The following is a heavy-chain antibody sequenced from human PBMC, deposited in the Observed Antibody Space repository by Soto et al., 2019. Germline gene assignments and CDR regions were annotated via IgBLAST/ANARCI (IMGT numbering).Heavy chain of an antibody. CDR3: TTDPTPIYYDTSDQGY. V-gene: IGHV3-15*01. D-gene: IGHD3-22*01. J-gene: IGHJ4*02. Sequence: EVQLVESGGGLVKPGGSLRLSCAASGFTVSNAWMSWVRQAPGKGLEWVGRIKSKTDGGTTDYAAPVKGRFTISRDESKNTLYLQMNSLKTEDTAVYYCTTDPTPIYYDTSDQGYWGQGTLVTVSS. CDR2: IKSKTDGGTT. CDR1: GFTVSNAW.